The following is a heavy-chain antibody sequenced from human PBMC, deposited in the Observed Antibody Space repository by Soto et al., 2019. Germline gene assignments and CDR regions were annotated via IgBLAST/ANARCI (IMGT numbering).Heavy chain of an antibody. D-gene: IGHD2-2*02. CDR3: AKDLSYTYYYDGMDV. V-gene: IGHV3-30*18. CDR1: GFTFSSYG. CDR2: ISYDGSNK. J-gene: IGHJ6*02. Sequence: QVQLVESGGGVVQPGRSLRLSCAASGFTFSSYGMHWVRQAPGKGLEWVAVISYDGSNKYYADSVKGRFTISRDNSKNTLVLPMNSLRAEDTAVYYRAKDLSYTYYYDGMDVWGQGTTVTVPS.